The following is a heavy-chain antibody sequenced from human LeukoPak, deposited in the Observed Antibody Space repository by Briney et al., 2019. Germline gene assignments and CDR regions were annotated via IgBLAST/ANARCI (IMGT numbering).Heavy chain of an antibody. V-gene: IGHV4-39*02. J-gene: IGHJ6*03. CDR2: ISYSGNT. Sequence: PSETLSLTCTVSAGSISSSDYYWGWIRQSPGKGLEWIGRISYSGNTYYSPSLKSRVTISVDTSKNHFSLRLSSVTAADTAVYFCSRLTHSYYSDTSGYYPYYYMDVWGEGTTVTVSS. CDR1: AGSISSSDYY. CDR3: SRLTHSYYSDTSGYYPYYYMDV. D-gene: IGHD3-22*01.